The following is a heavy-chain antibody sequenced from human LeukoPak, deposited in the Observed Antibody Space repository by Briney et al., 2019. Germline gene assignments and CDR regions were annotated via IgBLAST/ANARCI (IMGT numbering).Heavy chain of an antibody. V-gene: IGHV1-18*01. CDR1: GYTFTSYG. D-gene: IGHD3-22*01. CDR3: ARHRDYYDSSGYSDY. CDR2: ISAYNGNT. Sequence: ASVKVSCKASGYTFTSYGINWVRQAPGQGLEWMGWISAYNGNTNYAQKLQGRVTMTTDTSTSTAYMELRSLRPDDTAVYYCARHRDYYDSSGYSDYWGQGTLVTVSS. J-gene: IGHJ4*02.